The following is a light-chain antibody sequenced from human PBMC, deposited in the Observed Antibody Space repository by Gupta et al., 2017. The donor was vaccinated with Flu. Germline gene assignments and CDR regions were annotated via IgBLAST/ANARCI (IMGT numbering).Light chain of an antibody. J-gene: IGKJ2*01. V-gene: IGKV4-1*01. CDR2: WAS. CDR3: QQYDSPSYT. Sequence: SLAVSLGERVTINCTSSQNSLYSYKNKNYLAWYQQKPGQPPKVLISWASTRESGVPARFSGSGSGTDFTLTISSLQAEDVAVYYCQQYDSPSYTFGQGTRLEIK. CDR1: QNSLYSYKNKNY.